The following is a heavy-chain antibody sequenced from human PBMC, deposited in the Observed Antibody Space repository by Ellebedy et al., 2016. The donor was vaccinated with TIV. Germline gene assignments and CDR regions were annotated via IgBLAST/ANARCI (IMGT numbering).Heavy chain of an antibody. D-gene: IGHD2-15*01. CDR1: GFTFSSKW. CDR2: IKGGGSST. CDR3: ASEMLLGGPCRGGSCYHDY. J-gene: IGHJ4*02. Sequence: GESLKISCAASGFTFSSKWMHWVRQAPGRGLVWVSRIKGGGSSTSYADSVKGRFTISRDNAKNTLYLQMSSLRVEDTAVYYCASEMLLGGPCRGGSCYHDYWGQGTLVTVSS. V-gene: IGHV3-74*01.